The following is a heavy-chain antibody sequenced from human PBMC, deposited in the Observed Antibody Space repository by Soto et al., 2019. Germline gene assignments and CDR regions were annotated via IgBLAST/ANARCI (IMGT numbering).Heavy chain of an antibody. D-gene: IGHD3-16*01. V-gene: IGHV3-53*01. CDR1: GFIVSRNY. Sequence: LRLSCAASGFIVSRNYMSWVRQAPGKGLEWVSIIYTDGSTHYADSVKGRFTISRDNFKNTLYLQMNSLRAEDAAVYYCAKSAGSNAYYPNDYWGQGTLVTVSS. J-gene: IGHJ4*02. CDR3: AKSAGSNAYYPNDY. CDR2: IYTDGST.